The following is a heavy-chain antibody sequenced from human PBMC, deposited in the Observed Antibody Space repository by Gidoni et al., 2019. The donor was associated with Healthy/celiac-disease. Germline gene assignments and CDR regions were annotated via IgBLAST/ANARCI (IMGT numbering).Heavy chain of an antibody. J-gene: IGHJ4*02. V-gene: IGHV1-46*01. CDR1: GYTFTSYS. Sequence: QVQLVQSGAEVKKPGASVKVSCKASGYTFTSYSMHWVRQAPGQGLEWMGIINPSGGSTSYAQKFQGRVTMTRDTSTSTVYMELSSLRSEDTAVYYCARAPPEWLGDSSSWSLSFEDWGQGTLVTVSS. CDR2: INPSGGST. CDR3: ARAPPEWLGDSSSWSLSFED. D-gene: IGHD6-13*01.